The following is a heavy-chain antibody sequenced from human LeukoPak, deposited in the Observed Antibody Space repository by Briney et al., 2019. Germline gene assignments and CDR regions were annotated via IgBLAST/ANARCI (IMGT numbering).Heavy chain of an antibody. V-gene: IGHV4-59*11. CDR3: ARDWGVSARPGYMDV. CDR1: GGSISNHY. Sequence: PSDTLSLTCTVSGGSISNHYWSWIRQPPGKGLEWIGYIYYSGSTKYNPPLKSRVTISVDTSKNPFSLRLSSVTAADTAVYYCARDWGVSARPGYMDVWGKGTTVTVSS. D-gene: IGHD6-6*01. J-gene: IGHJ6*03. CDR2: IYYSGST.